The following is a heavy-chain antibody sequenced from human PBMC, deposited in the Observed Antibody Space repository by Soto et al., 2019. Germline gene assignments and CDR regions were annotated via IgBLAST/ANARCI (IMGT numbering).Heavy chain of an antibody. D-gene: IGHD2-15*01. CDR1: GFTVSSNY. CDR3: ARRRGGYGMDV. J-gene: IGHJ6*02. Sequence: GGSLRLSCAASGFTVSSNYMSWVRQAPGKGLEWVSVIYTGGSTYYADPVKGRFTISRDNSKNTLFLQMNSLRAEDTALYYCARRRGGYGMDVWGQGTTVTVSS. V-gene: IGHV3-53*01. CDR2: IYTGGST.